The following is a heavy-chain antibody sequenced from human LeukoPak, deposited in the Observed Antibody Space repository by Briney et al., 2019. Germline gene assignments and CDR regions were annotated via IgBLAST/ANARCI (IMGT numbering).Heavy chain of an antibody. CDR3: ERVHFTSGYDY. D-gene: IGHD3-9*01. CDR2: TNPNSGET. CDR1: GSTLTGAY. V-gene: IGHV1-2*02. J-gene: IGHJ4*02. Sequence: ASVRVSCKASGSTLTGAYMHWVRQAPGQGLEWMGWTNPNSGETKFAQKFQGRVTLTRDTSISTIYMDLGGLRSDDTAFYYCERVHFTSGYDYWGQGSLVTVSS.